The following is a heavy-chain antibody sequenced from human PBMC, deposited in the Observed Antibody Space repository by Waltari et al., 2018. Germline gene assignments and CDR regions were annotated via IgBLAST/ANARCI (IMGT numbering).Heavy chain of an antibody. CDR3: AVLRFLRWFVDY. CDR1: GFTVNNNY. V-gene: IGHV3-53*02. Sequence: DVQLVETGGGLIQPGGSLRLSCAASGFTVNNNYMGWVRQAPGRGLEWGSVIDYGDTTFYADSVKGRFTVSTDASKNTLFLQMNSLRADDTAVYYCAVLRFLRWFVDYWGQGLPVTVSS. D-gene: IGHD3-3*01. J-gene: IGHJ4*02. CDR2: IDYGDTT.